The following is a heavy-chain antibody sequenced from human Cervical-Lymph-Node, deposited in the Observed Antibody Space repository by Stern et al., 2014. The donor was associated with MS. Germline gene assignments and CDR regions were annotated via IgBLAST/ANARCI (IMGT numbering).Heavy chain of an antibody. Sequence: QVQLQESGPRVVKPSQTLSLTCTVSGASITSGSYHWAWIRQPAGKGLEWIGRIFSSGASNYNPSLSSRVTISIDTSKNPFSLQLRSVTAADTAVYYCAREGLIDFWSGHAKWGQGTLVTVSS. V-gene: IGHV4-61*02. CDR2: IFSSGAS. CDR1: GASITSGSYH. J-gene: IGHJ4*02. CDR3: AREGLIDFWSGHAK. D-gene: IGHD3-3*01.